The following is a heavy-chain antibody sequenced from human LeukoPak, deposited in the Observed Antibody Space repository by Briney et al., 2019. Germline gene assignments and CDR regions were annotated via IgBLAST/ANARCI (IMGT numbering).Heavy chain of an antibody. J-gene: IGHJ5*02. V-gene: IGHV1-2*02. CDR3: AREIEVYGYSSSWPNWFDP. CDR2: INPNSGGT. D-gene: IGHD6-13*01. CDR1: GYTFTGYY. Sequence: GASVKVSCKASGYTFTGYYMHWVRQAPGQGLEWMGWINPNSGGTNYAQKFQGRVTMTRDTSISTAYMELSRLRSDDTAVYYCAREIEVYGYSSSWPNWFDPWGQGTLVTVSS.